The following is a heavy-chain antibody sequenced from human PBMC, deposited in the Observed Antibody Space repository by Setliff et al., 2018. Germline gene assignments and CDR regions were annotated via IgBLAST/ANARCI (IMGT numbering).Heavy chain of an antibody. CDR1: GYTFTSYD. V-gene: IGHV1-18*01. Sequence: GASVKVSCKASGYTFTSYDINWVRQATGQGLEWMGWMNPNSGNTNYAQKLQGRVTMNTDTSTSTAYMELRSLRSDDTAVYYCARRGADHGDSGVVYYYYYMDVWGKGTTVTVSS. CDR2: MNPNSGNT. D-gene: IGHD4-17*01. J-gene: IGHJ6*03. CDR3: ARRGADHGDSGVVYYYYYMDV.